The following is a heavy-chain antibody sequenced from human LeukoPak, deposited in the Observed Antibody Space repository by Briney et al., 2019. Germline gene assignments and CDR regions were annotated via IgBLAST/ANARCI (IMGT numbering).Heavy chain of an antibody. Sequence: GGSLRLSCAASGFTLDDYGMSWVRQAPGKGLEWVSGINWNGGSTGYAASVKGRFTISRDNAKKSLYLQMNSLRAEDTALYYCARDSDIVVVIATSSFGYWGQGTLVTVSS. CDR2: INWNGGST. V-gene: IGHV3-20*04. J-gene: IGHJ4*02. CDR1: GFTLDDYG. D-gene: IGHD2-21*01. CDR3: ARDSDIVVVIATSSFGY.